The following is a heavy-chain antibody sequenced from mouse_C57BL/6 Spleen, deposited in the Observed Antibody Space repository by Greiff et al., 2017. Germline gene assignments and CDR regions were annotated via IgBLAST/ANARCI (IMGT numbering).Heavy chain of an antibody. CDR2: INPGSGGT. CDR1: GYAFTNYL. V-gene: IGHV1-54*01. J-gene: IGHJ4*01. D-gene: IGHD3-3*01. Sequence: VQLQQSGAELVRPGTSVKVSCKASGYAFTNYLIEWVKQRPGQGLEWIGVINPGSGGTNYNEKFKGKATLTADKSSSTAYMQLSSLTSEDSAVYFCAREGLSYAMDYWGQGTSVTVSS. CDR3: AREGLSYAMDY.